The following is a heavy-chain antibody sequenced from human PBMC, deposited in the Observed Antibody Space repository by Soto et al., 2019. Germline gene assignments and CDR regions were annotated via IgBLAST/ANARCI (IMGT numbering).Heavy chain of an antibody. V-gene: IGHV4-59*01. CDR3: AREDSIIIPAVSDF. Sequence: PSETLSLTCSVSGGFISSYYWSWIRQPPGKGLEWIGYIYHSGSTNYNPSLKSRVTISEDTSKNQFSLNLNSVTAADTAVYYCAREDSIIIPAVSDFWGQGALVTVSS. J-gene: IGHJ4*02. D-gene: IGHD2-2*01. CDR2: IYHSGST. CDR1: GGFISSYY.